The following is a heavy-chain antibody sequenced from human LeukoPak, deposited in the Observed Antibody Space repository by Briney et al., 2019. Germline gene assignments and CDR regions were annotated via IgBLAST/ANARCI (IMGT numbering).Heavy chain of an antibody. J-gene: IGHJ4*02. CDR3: AGFTTSIAAAGYDN. D-gene: IGHD6-13*01. CDR2: INPNSGGT. V-gene: IGHV1-2*02. Sequence: ASVKVSCKASGYTFTGYYMHWVRQAPGQGLEWMGWINPNSGGTNYAQKFQGRVTMTRDTSISTAYMELSRLRSDDTAVYYCAGFTTSIAAAGYDNWGQGTLVTVSS. CDR1: GYTFTGYY.